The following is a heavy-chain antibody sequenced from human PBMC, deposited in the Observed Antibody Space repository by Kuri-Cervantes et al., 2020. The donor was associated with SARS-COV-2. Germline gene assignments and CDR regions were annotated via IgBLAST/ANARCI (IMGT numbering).Heavy chain of an antibody. CDR2: IIPILGIA. J-gene: IGHJ4*02. Sequence: SVKVSCKASGGTFSSYTISWVRQAPGQGLEWMGRIIPILGIANYAQKFQGRVTITADKSTSTAYMEVSSLRSEDTAVYYCASGAVADLFDYWGQGTLVTVSS. V-gene: IGHV1-69*02. D-gene: IGHD6-19*01. CDR3: ASGAVADLFDY. CDR1: GGTFSSYT.